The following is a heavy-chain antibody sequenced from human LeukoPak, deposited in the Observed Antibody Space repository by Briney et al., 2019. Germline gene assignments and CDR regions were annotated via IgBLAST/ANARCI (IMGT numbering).Heavy chain of an antibody. Sequence: SETLSLTCTVSGGSITSYYWSWIRQPPGEGLDWIGYIYYSGSTNYNPSLKSRVTISVDTSKNQFSLKLSSVTAADTAVYYCARGGVNYKIAGPWGQGALVTVSS. CDR2: IYYSGST. D-gene: IGHD3-10*01. V-gene: IGHV4-59*01. CDR1: GGSITSYY. CDR3: ARGGVNYKIAGP. J-gene: IGHJ5*02.